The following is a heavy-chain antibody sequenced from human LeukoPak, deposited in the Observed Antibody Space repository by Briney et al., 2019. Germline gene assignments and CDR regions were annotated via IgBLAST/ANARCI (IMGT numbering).Heavy chain of an antibody. CDR2: IYHSGST. CDR3: ARGIGNYYDSSGAFDI. J-gene: IGHJ3*02. Sequence: SETLSLTCTVSGGSLSSGGYYWSWIRQPPGKGLEWIGYIYHSGSTYYNPSLKSRVTISVDRSKNQFSLKLSSVTAADTAVYYCARGIGNYYDSSGAFDIWGQGTMVTVSS. CDR1: GGSLSSGGYY. D-gene: IGHD3-22*01. V-gene: IGHV4-30-2*01.